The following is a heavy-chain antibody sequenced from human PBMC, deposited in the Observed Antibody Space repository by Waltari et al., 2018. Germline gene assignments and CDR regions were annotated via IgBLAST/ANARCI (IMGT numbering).Heavy chain of an antibody. CDR1: GFTFRNFG. Sequence: QAQLVESGGGVVQPGRSLSLSCAASGFTFRNFGMIWVRQAPGKGLEWVTLIWPDGSDDDYIDSVRGRFTISRDNAKNTLYLQMTSLRAEDTAVYYCARDSDSSGLHWYFDLWGRGTLVTVSS. CDR2: IWPDGSDD. CDR3: ARDSDSSGLHWYFDL. V-gene: IGHV3-33*01. J-gene: IGHJ2*01. D-gene: IGHD1-26*01.